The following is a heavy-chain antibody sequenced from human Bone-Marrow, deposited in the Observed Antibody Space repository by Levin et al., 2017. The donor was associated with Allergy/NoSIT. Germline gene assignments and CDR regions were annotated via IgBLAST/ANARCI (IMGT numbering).Heavy chain of an antibody. J-gene: IGHJ6*03. CDR1: GGSIRGYY. Sequence: SPTLSLPCTVSGGSIRGYYWSWLRPPPEKGLEWIGYIYYSGSTKYNASLKSRVTISVDTSKNQFSLKLTSVTAADTTVYYCARAIPSGGNSYYYYYMDVWGKGTTVTVSS. V-gene: IGHV4-59*01. CDR2: IYYSGST. D-gene: IGHD4-23*01. CDR3: ARAIPSGGNSYYYYYMDV.